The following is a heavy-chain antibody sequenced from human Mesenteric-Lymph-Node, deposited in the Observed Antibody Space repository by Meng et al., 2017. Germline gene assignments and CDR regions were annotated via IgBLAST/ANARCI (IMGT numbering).Heavy chain of an antibody. J-gene: IGHJ6*02. CDR2: ISYDGSNN. CDR3: ARGHGLGSSYYYYGMDV. CDR1: GFTFSSYA. Sequence: GASLKISCAASGFTFSSYAMHWVRQAPGKGLEWVAVISYDGSNNYYADSVKGRFTISRDNSKNTLYLQINSLRAEDTAVYYCARGHGLGSSYYYYGMDVWGQGTTVTVSS. D-gene: IGHD3-10*01. V-gene: IGHV3-30*01.